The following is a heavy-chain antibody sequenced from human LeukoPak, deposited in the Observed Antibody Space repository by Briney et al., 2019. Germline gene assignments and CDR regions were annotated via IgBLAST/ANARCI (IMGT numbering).Heavy chain of an antibody. J-gene: IGHJ4*02. CDR2: ISYDGSNK. CDR1: GFTFSSYA. Sequence: PGGSLRLSCAASGFTFSSYAMHWVRQAPGKGLEWVAVISYDGSNKYYAASVKGQFTVSRDNSKNTLYLQMNSLRAEDTAVYYCARDRDSSSWSYYFDYWGQGTLVTVSS. D-gene: IGHD6-13*01. V-gene: IGHV3-30*04. CDR3: ARDRDSSSWSYYFDY.